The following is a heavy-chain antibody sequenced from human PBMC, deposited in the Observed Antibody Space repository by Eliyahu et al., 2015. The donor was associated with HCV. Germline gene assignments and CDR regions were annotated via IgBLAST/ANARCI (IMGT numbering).Heavy chain of an antibody. CDR3: ARGPVLGVYDILTGDGRAGAFDI. J-gene: IGHJ3*02. D-gene: IGHD3-9*01. V-gene: IGHV4-61*02. Sequence: QVQLQESGPGXVKPSQTLSLICTVSGGSISSGSXDWXXIRQPAGKGLEWIGRIYTSGSTNHNXSLKSRVSISLDTSKNQFSLKLNSVTAADTAVYYCARGPVLGVYDILTGDGRAGAFDIWGQGTMVTVSS. CDR2: IYTSGST. CDR1: GGSISSGSXD.